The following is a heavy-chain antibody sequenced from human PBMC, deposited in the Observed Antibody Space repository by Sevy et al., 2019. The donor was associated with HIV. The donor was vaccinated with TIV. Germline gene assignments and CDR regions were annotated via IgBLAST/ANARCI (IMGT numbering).Heavy chain of an antibody. V-gene: IGHV4-31*03. J-gene: IGHJ4*02. Sequence: SETLSLTCTVSGGSISSGGYYWSWIRQHPGKGLEWIGYIYYSGSTYYNPSLKSRVTISVDTSKNQFSLKLSSVTAADTAVYYCARDLGDSGWCNTLDYWGQGTLVTVSS. D-gene: IGHD6-19*01. CDR1: GGSISSGGYY. CDR2: IYYSGST. CDR3: ARDLGDSGWCNTLDY.